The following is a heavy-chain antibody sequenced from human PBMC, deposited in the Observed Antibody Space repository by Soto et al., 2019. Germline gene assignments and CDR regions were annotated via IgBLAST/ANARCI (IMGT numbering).Heavy chain of an antibody. D-gene: IGHD6-19*01. J-gene: IGHJ4*02. V-gene: IGHV1-8*01. CDR2: MNPNSGNT. CDR3: XXGRTVAGNDY. CDR1: GYTFTSYD. Sequence: QVQLVQSGAEVKKPGASVKVSCKASGYTFTSYDINWVRXAXGXGLEWMGWMNPNSGNTGYAQKFQGRVTMTGNHXXXXXXXXXXXXXXXXXXXYXXXXGRTVAGNDYWGQGTLVTVSS.